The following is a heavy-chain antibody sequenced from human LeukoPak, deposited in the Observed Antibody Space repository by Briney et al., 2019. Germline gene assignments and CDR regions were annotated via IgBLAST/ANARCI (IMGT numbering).Heavy chain of an antibody. CDR3: ARDPYSGSYGAFDI. V-gene: IGHV3-7*01. D-gene: IGHD1-26*01. CDR2: IKQDGSGK. Sequence: PGGSLRLSCAASEFTFSEYWMSWVRQAPGKGLEWVANIKQDGSGKEYGDSVRGRFIISRDNAKNSLYPQMNSLRAEDTAIYFCARDPYSGSYGAFDIWGQGTMVTVSS. J-gene: IGHJ3*02. CDR1: EFTFSEYW.